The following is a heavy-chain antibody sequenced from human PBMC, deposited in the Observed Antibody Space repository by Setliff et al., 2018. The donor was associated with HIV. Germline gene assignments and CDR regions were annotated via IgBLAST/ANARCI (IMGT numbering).Heavy chain of an antibody. J-gene: IGHJ6*03. CDR2: ISTTGST. CDR3: ARGHDNKYYYFYYMDV. D-gene: IGHD3-9*01. V-gene: IGHV4-61*09. Sequence: TLSLTCTVSGDSISSGSYFWIWIRQPAGKGLEWIGHISTTGSTNYNPSLKSRVIMSVDTSRNQFSLKLSSVTAADTAVYYCARGHDNKYYYFYYMDVWGKGTTVTVSS. CDR1: GDSISSGSYF.